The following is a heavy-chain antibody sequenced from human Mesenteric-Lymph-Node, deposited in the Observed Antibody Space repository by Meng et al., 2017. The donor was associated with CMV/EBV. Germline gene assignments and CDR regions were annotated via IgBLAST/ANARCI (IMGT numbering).Heavy chain of an antibody. CDR3: ARDGYCSSTSCYSPHYYYYYGMDV. CDR2: ISGYNGNT. CDR1: GYTFTNYD. Sequence: ASVKVSCKAFGYTFTNYDIKWVRQAPGQGLEWMGWISGYNGNTNYAQKFQGRVTMTTDTSTNTAYMELRSLRSDDTAVYYCARDGYCSSTSCYSPHYYYYYGMDVWGQGTTVTVSS. V-gene: IGHV1-18*01. D-gene: IGHD2-2*01. J-gene: IGHJ6*02.